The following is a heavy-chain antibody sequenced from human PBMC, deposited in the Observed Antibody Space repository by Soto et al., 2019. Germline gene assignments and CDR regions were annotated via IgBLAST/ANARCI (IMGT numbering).Heavy chain of an antibody. Sequence: SLRLSCAASGFTFDDYAMHWVRQAPGKGLEWVSGISWNSGSIGYADSVKGRFTISRDNAKNSLYLQMNSLRAEDTALYYCAKDNHSSGWYYFDYWGQGTLVTVSS. D-gene: IGHD6-19*01. CDR2: ISWNSGSI. CDR1: GFTFDDYA. V-gene: IGHV3-9*01. J-gene: IGHJ4*02. CDR3: AKDNHSSGWYYFDY.